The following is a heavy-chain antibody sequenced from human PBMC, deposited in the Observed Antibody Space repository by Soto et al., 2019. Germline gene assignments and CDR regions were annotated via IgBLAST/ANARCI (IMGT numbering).Heavy chain of an antibody. J-gene: IGHJ5*02. CDR2: IYHSGST. Sequence: QVQLQESGPGLVEPSQTLSLTCTVAGGSISSGGYYWSWIRQLPGKGLQWIGYIYHSGSTYYSSSPQSRVTMSVDTSKNQFSLRLGSVTAAYTAVYYCARAVLRSWFDPWGQGTLVTVSS. CDR3: ARAVLRSWFDP. V-gene: IGHV4-31*03. CDR1: GGSISSGGYY. D-gene: IGHD4-17*01.